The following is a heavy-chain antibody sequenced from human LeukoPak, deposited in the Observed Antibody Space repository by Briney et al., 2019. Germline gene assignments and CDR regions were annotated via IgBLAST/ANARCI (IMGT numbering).Heavy chain of an antibody. J-gene: IGHJ3*02. Sequence: SETLSLTCAVYGGSFSGYYWSWIRQPPGKGLEWIGEINHSGSTNYNPSLKRRVTISVDTSKNQFSLKLSSVTAADTAVYYCASSPDSSGYNIWGQGTMVTVSS. CDR3: ASSPDSSGYNI. D-gene: IGHD3-22*01. V-gene: IGHV4-34*01. CDR2: INHSGST. CDR1: GGSFSGYY.